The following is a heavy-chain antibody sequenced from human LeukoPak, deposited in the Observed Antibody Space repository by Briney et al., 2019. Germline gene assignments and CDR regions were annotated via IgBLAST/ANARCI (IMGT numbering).Heavy chain of an antibody. V-gene: IGHV1-8*03. CDR2: MNPNSGDT. J-gene: IGHJ4*02. D-gene: IGHD3-10*01. Sequence: ASVKVSCKASGYTFTSYDINWVRQATGQGLEWMGWMNPNSGDTGYAQKFQGKVTITRNTSISTAYMELSSLRSEDTAVYYCARGAYYYGSGSYTDYWGQGTLVTVSS. CDR1: GYTFTSYD. CDR3: ARGAYYYGSGSYTDY.